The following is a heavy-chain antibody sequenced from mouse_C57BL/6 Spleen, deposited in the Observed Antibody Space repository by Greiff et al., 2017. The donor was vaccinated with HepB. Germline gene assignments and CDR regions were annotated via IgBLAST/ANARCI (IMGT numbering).Heavy chain of an antibody. CDR3: ARSGYSKFYYYAMDY. CDR2: IYPGDGDT. J-gene: IGHJ4*01. Sequence: VKLQESGAELVKPGASVKISCKASGYAFSSYWMNWVKQRPGKGLEWIGQIYPGDGDTNYNGKFKGKATLTADKSSSTAYMQLSSLTSEDSAVYLCARSGYSKFYYYAMDYWGQGTSVTVSS. D-gene: IGHD2-5*01. V-gene: IGHV1-80*01. CDR1: GYAFSSYW.